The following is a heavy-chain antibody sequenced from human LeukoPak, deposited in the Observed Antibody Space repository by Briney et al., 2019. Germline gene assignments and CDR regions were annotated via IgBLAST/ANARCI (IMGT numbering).Heavy chain of an antibody. J-gene: IGHJ5*02. CDR1: GFTFSGYA. Sequence: PGGSLRLSCAASGFTFSGYAMSWVRQAPGKGLEWVSSISSSSSYIYYADSVKGRFTISRDNAKNSLYLQMNSLRAEDTAVYYCARDHRCSSWYCRENNWFDPWGQGTLVTVSS. CDR2: ISSSSSYI. CDR3: ARDHRCSSWYCRENNWFDP. D-gene: IGHD6-13*01. V-gene: IGHV3-21*01.